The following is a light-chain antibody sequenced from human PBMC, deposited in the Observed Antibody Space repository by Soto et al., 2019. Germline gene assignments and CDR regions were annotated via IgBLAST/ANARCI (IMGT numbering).Light chain of an antibody. V-gene: IGLV1-40*01. CDR1: SSNIGAGYD. CDR2: GNS. J-gene: IGLJ1*01. CDR3: QSSDSSLLGSYV. Sequence: QSVLTQPPSVSGAPGQRVTISCTGSSSNIGAGYDVHWYQQLPGTAPKLLIYGNSNRPSGVPDRFSGSKSGTSASLAITGLQAEDESDYYCQSSDSSLLGSYVFGTGTNVTVL.